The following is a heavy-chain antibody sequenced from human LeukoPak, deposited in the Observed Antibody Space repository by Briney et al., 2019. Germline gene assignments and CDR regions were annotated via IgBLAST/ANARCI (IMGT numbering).Heavy chain of an antibody. V-gene: IGHV3-21*01. CDR3: ARGVNYGSGSAQDY. Sequence: GGSLRLSCAASGFTFSSYSRNWVRQAPGKGLEWVSSISSSSSYIYYADSVKGRFTISRDNAKNSLYLQMNSLRAEDTAVYYCARGVNYGSGSAQDYWGQGTLVTVSS. CDR1: GFTFSSYS. J-gene: IGHJ4*02. CDR2: ISSSSSYI. D-gene: IGHD3-10*01.